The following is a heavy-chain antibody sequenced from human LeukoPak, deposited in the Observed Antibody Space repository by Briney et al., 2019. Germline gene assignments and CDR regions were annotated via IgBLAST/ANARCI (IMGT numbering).Heavy chain of an antibody. CDR1: GYTFTSYY. Sequence: ASVKVSCKASGYTFTSYYMHWVRQAPGQGLECMGIINTSGGSTGYAQKFQGRVTMTRNTSISTAYMELSSLRAEDTAVYYCATDYYDSSGSSGGWGQGTLVTVSS. CDR3: ATDYYDSSGSSGG. CDR2: INTSGGST. D-gene: IGHD3-22*01. V-gene: IGHV1-46*01. J-gene: IGHJ4*02.